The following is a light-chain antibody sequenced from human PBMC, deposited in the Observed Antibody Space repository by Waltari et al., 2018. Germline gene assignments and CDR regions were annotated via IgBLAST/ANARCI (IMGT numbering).Light chain of an antibody. Sequence: QSALTQPASVSGSPGQSITISCTGTSNDIGDYNYVSCYQQHPGKVPKLMIYDVVGRPSGVSDRFSGSKSGNTASLTISGHQTEDEADYYCSSYTSTSTFVFGSGTKVTVL. J-gene: IGLJ1*01. CDR2: DVV. CDR1: SNDIGDYNY. V-gene: IGLV2-14*03. CDR3: SSYTSTSTFV.